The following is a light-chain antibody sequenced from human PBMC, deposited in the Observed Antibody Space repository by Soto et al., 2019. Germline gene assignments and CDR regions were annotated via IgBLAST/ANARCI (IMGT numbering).Light chain of an antibody. V-gene: IGKV1-39*01. CDR2: SAS. Sequence: DIQMTQSPSSVSAFVGESVTITCHASQRISAFLNWYHQKPGKAPKLLIYSASYLQSGVPSNFSGSGSGTDFTLSIVTLQPEDSGTYFCQQSYRLPLTFGGGTKVE. CDR3: QQSYRLPLT. J-gene: IGKJ4*01. CDR1: QRISAF.